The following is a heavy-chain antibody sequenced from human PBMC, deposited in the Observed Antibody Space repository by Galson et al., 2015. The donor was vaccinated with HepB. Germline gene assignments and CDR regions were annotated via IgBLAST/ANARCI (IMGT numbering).Heavy chain of an antibody. J-gene: IGHJ6*03. CDR1: GYTFTSYA. V-gene: IGHV1-3*01. CDR2: INAGNGNT. CDR3: ARDSSSWNYYYYYMDV. Sequence: SVKVSCKASGYTFTSYAMHWVRQAPGQRLEWMGWINAGNGNTKYSQKFQGRVTITRDTSASTAYMELSSLRSEDTAVYYCARDSSSWNYYYYYMDVWGKGTTVTVSS. D-gene: IGHD6-13*01.